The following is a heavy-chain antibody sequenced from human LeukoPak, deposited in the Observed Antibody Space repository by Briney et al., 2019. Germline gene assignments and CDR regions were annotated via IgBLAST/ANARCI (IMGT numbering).Heavy chain of an antibody. Sequence: GGSLRLSCAASGFTFSRYGMSWVRQAPGKGLEWVLAIGPSDDNTYLADSVKGRFTISRDNSKNTVYLEMNSLRAEDTAVYYCARNTREIDYWGQGTLVTVFS. D-gene: IGHD2-2*02. CDR1: GFTFSRYG. CDR3: ARNTREIDY. CDR2: IGPSDDNT. J-gene: IGHJ4*02. V-gene: IGHV3-23*01.